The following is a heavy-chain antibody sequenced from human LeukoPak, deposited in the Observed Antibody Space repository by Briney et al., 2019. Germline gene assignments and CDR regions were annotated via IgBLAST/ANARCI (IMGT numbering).Heavy chain of an antibody. Sequence: PGGSLRLSCAASGFTFSSYAMSWVRQAPGKGLDWVSAISGSGGSTYYADSVKGRFTISRDNSKNTLYLQMNSLRAEDTAVYYCAKDHHKAVAGCFDYWGQGTLVTVSS. CDR3: AKDHHKAVAGCFDY. CDR1: GFTFSSYA. V-gene: IGHV3-23*01. D-gene: IGHD6-19*01. CDR2: ISGSGGST. J-gene: IGHJ4*02.